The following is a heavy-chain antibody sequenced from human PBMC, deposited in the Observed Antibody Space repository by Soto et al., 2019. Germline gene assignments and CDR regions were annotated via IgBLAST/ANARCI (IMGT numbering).Heavy chain of an antibody. Sequence: QVQLVQSGAEVKKPGASVKISCKASGYSFTSQYVHWVRQAPGQGLEWMGIINPNGGSTTYAQKLQGSGAMTGETSTSTGNMGRSRLTSGDTAVYFCAREQGLRPGGGGTEPLDIWGQGTMVTVAS. CDR2: INPNGGST. J-gene: IGHJ3*02. D-gene: IGHD5-12*01. CDR3: AREQGLRPGGGGTEPLDI. V-gene: IGHV1-46*03. CDR1: GYSFTSQY.